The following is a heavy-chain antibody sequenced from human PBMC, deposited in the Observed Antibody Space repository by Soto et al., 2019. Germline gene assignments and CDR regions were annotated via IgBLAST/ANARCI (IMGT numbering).Heavy chain of an antibody. CDR1: GGSISSSSYY. CDR3: AYHNSGYDLNWFDP. V-gene: IGHV4-39*01. Sequence: QLQLQESGPGLVKPSETLSLTCTVSGGSISSSSYYWGWIRQPPGKGLEWIGSIYYSGSTYYNPSLKSRVTISVDTSKNQFSLKLSSVTAADTAVYYCAYHNSGYDLNWFDPWGQGTLVTVSS. CDR2: IYYSGST. D-gene: IGHD5-12*01. J-gene: IGHJ5*02.